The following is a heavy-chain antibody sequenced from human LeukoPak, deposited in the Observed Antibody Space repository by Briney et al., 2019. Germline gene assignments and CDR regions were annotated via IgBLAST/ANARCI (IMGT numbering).Heavy chain of an antibody. J-gene: IGHJ4*02. V-gene: IGHV4-59*07. CDR2: YYYSGSN. Sequence: SDTRSLTCTVCGGSISSYYWSWLRQPPGKGVECIGNYYYSGSNNYNPSLKSRVTISVDTSKNQYSLKLSSVTAADTAVYYCATDYYDSSGYYSPFGYWGQGTLVTVSS. D-gene: IGHD3-22*01. CDR3: ATDYYDSSGYYSPFGY. CDR1: GGSISSYY.